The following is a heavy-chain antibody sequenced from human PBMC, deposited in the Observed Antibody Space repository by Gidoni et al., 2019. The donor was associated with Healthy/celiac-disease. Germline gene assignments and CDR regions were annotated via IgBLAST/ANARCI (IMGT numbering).Heavy chain of an antibody. D-gene: IGHD3-22*01. V-gene: IGHV3-23*01. Sequence: EVQLLESGGGLVQPGGSLRLSCAASGFTFSSYAMSWVRQAPGKGLEWVSASSGSGGSTYYADSVKGRFTISRDNSKNTLYLQMNSLRAEDTAVYYCAKPIQYYYDSSGYYYVKDAFDIWGQGTMVTVSS. CDR3: AKPIQYYYDSSGYYYVKDAFDI. CDR2: SSGSGGST. CDR1: GFTFSSYA. J-gene: IGHJ3*02.